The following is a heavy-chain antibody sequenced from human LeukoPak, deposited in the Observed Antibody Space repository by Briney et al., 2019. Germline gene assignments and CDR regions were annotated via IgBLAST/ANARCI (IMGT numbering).Heavy chain of an antibody. CDR3: ARESERNDGWFDP. CDR2: VSPKTGRT. CDR1: EYTFRSHD. V-gene: IGHV1-8*01. D-gene: IGHD1-1*01. Sequence: GASVKVSCKASEYTFRSHDINWVRQATGQGLEWMGWVSPKTGRTGYAQKFQGRVYMTTNASLSTAYMELSSLRSDDTAVYFCARESERNDGWFDPWGQGTLVTVSS. J-gene: IGHJ5*02.